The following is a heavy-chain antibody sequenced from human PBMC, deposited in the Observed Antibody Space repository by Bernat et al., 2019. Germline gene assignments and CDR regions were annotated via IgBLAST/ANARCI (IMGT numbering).Heavy chain of an antibody. CDR3: ARDRYGPAGSGWPFFDY. Sequence: EVQLLESGGGLVQPGGSLRLSCAASGFTFSSYAMSWVRQPPGKGLEWVANIKPDGSDKYYVDSVKGRFTISRDNAKNSLYLQMSSLRAEDTAVYYCARDRYGPAGSGWPFFDYWGQGTLVTVSS. CDR2: IKPDGSDK. D-gene: IGHD6-19*01. V-gene: IGHV3-7*03. J-gene: IGHJ4*02. CDR1: GFTFSSYA.